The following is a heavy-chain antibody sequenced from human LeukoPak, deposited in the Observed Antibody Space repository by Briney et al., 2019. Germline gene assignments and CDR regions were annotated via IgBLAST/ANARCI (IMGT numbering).Heavy chain of an antibody. D-gene: IGHD5/OR15-5a*01. V-gene: IGHV5-51*01. Sequence: GESLKISCKASGYSFPNFWIGWVRQTPGKGLEWMGVIYPGDSDVRYSPSFQGEVTISADKSITTAYLQWNSLKASDTAMYYCVRPISVSSGNPYFFDSWGQGSLVTVSS. CDR1: GYSFPNFW. CDR2: IYPGDSDV. CDR3: VRPISVSSGNPYFFDS. J-gene: IGHJ4*02.